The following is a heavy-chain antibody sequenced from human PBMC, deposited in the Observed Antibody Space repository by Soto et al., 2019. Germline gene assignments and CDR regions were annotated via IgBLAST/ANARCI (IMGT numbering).Heavy chain of an antibody. CDR2: ITGRGDNT. V-gene: IGHV3-23*01. D-gene: IGHD2-2*01. CDR1: GVTFSTYA. Sequence: PGGSLRLSCAVSGVTFSTYAMTWARQAPGKGLEWVSAITGRGDNTYYADSARGRFTISRDNSKNTLYLQMNSLRAEDTAVYYCAKDAYCSSTSCYGSSFDYWGQGTLVTVSS. CDR3: AKDAYCSSTSCYGSSFDY. J-gene: IGHJ4*02.